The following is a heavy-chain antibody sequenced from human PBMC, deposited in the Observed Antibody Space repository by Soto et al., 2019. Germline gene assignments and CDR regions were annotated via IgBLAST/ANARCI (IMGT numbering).Heavy chain of an antibody. Sequence: SETLSLTXTVSGGSISSYYWSWIRQPPGKGLEWIGYIYYSGSTNYNPSLKSRVTISVDTSKNQFSLKLSSVTAADTAVYYCARERRDYYYDSSGYYHPFDYWGQGTLVTSPQ. CDR3: ARERRDYYYDSSGYYHPFDY. V-gene: IGHV4-59*01. CDR1: GGSISSYY. CDR2: IYYSGST. D-gene: IGHD3-22*01. J-gene: IGHJ4*02.